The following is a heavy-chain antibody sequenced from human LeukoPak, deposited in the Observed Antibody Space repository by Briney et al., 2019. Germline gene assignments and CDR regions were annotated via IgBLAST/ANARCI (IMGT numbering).Heavy chain of an antibody. D-gene: IGHD1-26*01. Sequence: GGSLRLSCAASGFTFSSYAMSWVRQAPGKGLEWVSAISGGGGSTFYADSVKGRFTISRDNSKNTLYLQMNSLRAGDTAVYYCAKAMGATLFDYWGQGTLVTVSS. CDR3: AKAMGATLFDY. J-gene: IGHJ4*02. CDR1: GFTFSSYA. CDR2: ISGGGGST. V-gene: IGHV3-23*01.